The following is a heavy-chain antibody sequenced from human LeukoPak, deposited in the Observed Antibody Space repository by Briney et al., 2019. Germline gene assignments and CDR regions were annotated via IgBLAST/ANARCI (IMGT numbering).Heavy chain of an antibody. V-gene: IGHV3-48*01. CDR1: GFTSTTFN. J-gene: IGHJ4*02. CDR3: ARGAPYYYDGSGLYYFDY. D-gene: IGHD3-22*01. Sequence: GGSLRLSCAASGFTSTTFNMNWVRQAPGKGLEWISYYADSVKDRFTISRDNGKNSLFLQMNSLRAEDTAAYYCARGAPYYYDGSGLYYFDYWGQGTLVTVSS.